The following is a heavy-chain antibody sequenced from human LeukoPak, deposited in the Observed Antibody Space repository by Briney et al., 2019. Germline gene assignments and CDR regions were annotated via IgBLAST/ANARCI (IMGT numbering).Heavy chain of an antibody. V-gene: IGHV3-9*03. J-gene: IGHJ4*02. CDR1: GFTFDDYA. Sequence: WSLRLSCAASGFTFDDYAMHWVRQAPGKGLEWVSGISWNSGSIGYADPVKGRFTISRDNAKNSLYLQMNSLRAEDMALYYCAKSGYSYEGEYYFDYWGQGTLVTVSS. D-gene: IGHD5-18*01. CDR3: AKSGYSYEGEYYFDY. CDR2: ISWNSGSI.